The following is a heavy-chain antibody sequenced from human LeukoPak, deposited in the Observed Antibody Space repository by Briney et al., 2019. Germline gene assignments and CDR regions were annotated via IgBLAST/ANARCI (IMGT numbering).Heavy chain of an antibody. V-gene: IGHV3-48*01. D-gene: IGHD3-22*01. J-gene: IGHJ4*02. CDR1: GFTFSSYS. CDR3: ARDYYDSSGYSQFNY. CDR2: ISSSSSTI. Sequence: GGSLRLSCAASGFTFSSYSMNWVRQAPGKGLEWVSYISSSSSTIYYADSVKGRFTISRDNAKNSLYLQMNSLRAEDTAVYYCARDYYDSSGYSQFNYWGQGTLVTVSS.